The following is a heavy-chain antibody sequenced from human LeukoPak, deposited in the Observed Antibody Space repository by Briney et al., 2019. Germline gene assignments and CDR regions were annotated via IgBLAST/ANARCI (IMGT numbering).Heavy chain of an antibody. Sequence: PGGSLRLSCAASGFTFSSYWMHWVRQAPGKGLVWVTRSNSDRSSTSYADSVKGRFTISRDNAKNTLYLQMNRLRAEDTAVYYCARSLWLGSFDYWGQGTLVTVSS. J-gene: IGHJ4*02. CDR3: ARSLWLGSFDY. CDR2: SNSDRSST. V-gene: IGHV3-74*01. CDR1: GFTFSSYW. D-gene: IGHD3-10*01.